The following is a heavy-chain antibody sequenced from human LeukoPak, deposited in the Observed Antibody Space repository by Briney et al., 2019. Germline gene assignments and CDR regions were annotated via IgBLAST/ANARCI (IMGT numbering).Heavy chain of an antibody. Sequence: GGSLSLSCAASGFTFSSYAMSWVRQAPGKGLEWVSAISGSGTGTYYADSVKGRLAFSRDNSKNTLYLQMNTLRAEDTALYYRAKAIVSYYGSGRDDAFDVWGQGTMVTVSS. J-gene: IGHJ3*01. CDR1: GFTFSSYA. CDR3: AKAIVSYYGSGRDDAFDV. V-gene: IGHV3-23*01. CDR2: ISGSGTGT. D-gene: IGHD3-10*01.